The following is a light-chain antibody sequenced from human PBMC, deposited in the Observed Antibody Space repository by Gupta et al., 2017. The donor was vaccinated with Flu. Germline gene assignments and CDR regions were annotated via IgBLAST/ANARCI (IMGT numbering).Light chain of an antibody. V-gene: IGKV3-11*01. CDR3: QQRSLWPPWT. CDR2: DAS. Sequence: ATLSSAPGERATLSCRASQSVDSSLDWYQQRPGQAPRLLIYDASNRAAGIPARFSGSGSGTDFTLTISSPEPEDFALYYCQQRSLWPPWTFGQGTRVEI. J-gene: IGKJ1*01. CDR1: QSVDSS.